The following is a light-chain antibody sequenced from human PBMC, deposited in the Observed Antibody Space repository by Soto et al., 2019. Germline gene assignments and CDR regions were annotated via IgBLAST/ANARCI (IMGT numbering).Light chain of an antibody. Sequence: QSVLTQSSSASASLGSSVKLTCTLSSGHGSYIIAWHQQQPGQAPRYLMKLEGSGSYNKGSGLPDRFSGSTSGADRYLTISNLQFEDEADYYCETWDFNTRVFGGGTKVTVL. CDR2: LEGSGSY. CDR1: SGHGSYI. CDR3: ETWDFNTRV. J-gene: IGLJ3*02. V-gene: IGLV4-60*02.